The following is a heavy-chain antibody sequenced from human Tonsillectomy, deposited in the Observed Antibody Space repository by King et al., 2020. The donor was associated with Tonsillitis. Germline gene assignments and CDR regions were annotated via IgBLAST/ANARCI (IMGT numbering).Heavy chain of an antibody. Sequence: VQLVQSGGGLVKPGGSLRLSCAASGITFSTYSMNRVRQAPGKGLEWVSSISSSSQYIYYADSVKGRFTISRDNAKNSLFLQMNSLRVEDTAVYYCARGAAAAGTFSMDVWGQGTPVTVSS. CDR1: GITFSTYS. D-gene: IGHD6-13*01. CDR3: ARGAAAAGTFSMDV. J-gene: IGHJ6*02. V-gene: IGHV3-21*01. CDR2: ISSSSQYI.